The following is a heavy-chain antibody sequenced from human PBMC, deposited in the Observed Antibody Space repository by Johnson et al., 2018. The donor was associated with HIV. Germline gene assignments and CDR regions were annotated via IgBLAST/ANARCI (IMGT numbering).Heavy chain of an antibody. CDR1: GFTFDDYG. J-gene: IGHJ1*01. Sequence: VQLVESGGGLVQPGGSLRLSCAASGFTFDDYGMSWVRQGPGKGLEWVSGISWNSGSIGYADSVKGRFTISRDNAKNSLYLQMNSLRAEDTALYYCARDTYYYDTSGYLTRPRAMWG. V-gene: IGHV3-20*04. D-gene: IGHD3-22*01. CDR3: ARDTYYYDTSGYLTRPRAM. CDR2: ISWNSGSI.